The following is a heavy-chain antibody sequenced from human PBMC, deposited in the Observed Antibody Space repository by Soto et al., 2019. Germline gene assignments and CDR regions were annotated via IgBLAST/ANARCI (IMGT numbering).Heavy chain of an antibody. CDR1: GFTFTYYA. V-gene: IGHV3-23*01. CDR2: ISGSGGRT. CDR3: AKGFDYIWGTYRYFDY. D-gene: IGHD3-16*01. J-gene: IGHJ4*02. Sequence: EVQLLESGGGLVQPGGSLRLSCAASGFTFTYYAMAWVRQAPGKGLEWVSVISGSGGRTYYADSVKGRFIISRDNSNNTLYLQMNNLRAEDPAVYYCAKGFDYIWGTYRYFDYWGQGSLVTVSS.